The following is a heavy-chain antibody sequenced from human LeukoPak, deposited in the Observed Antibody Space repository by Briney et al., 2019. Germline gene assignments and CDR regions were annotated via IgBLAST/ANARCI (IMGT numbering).Heavy chain of an antibody. V-gene: IGHV4-59*01. CDR2: IYYSGST. D-gene: IGHD1-26*01. CDR1: GGSISSYY. Sequence: PSETLSLTCTVSGGSISSYYWTWIRQPPGKGLERIGYIYYSGSTNYNPSLKSRVTISVDTSKNQFSLKLSSVTAADTAVYYCARDRGSYYGRDAFDIWGQGTMVTVSS. J-gene: IGHJ3*02. CDR3: ARDRGSYYGRDAFDI.